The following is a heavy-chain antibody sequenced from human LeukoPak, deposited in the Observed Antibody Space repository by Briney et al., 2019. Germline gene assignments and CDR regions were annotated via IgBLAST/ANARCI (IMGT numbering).Heavy chain of an antibody. CDR2: INPNSGDT. CDR1: GYTFIGYY. D-gene: IGHD3-10*01. J-gene: IGHJ4*02. Sequence: ASVKVSCNASGYTFIGYYIHWVRQAPGPGLELMGWINPNSGDTNYAQKFQGRVTMTRDTSISTAYMGLSSLISDDTAFYYCARTGVWFRELSHLPDWGQGTLVTVSS. V-gene: IGHV1-2*02. CDR3: ARTGVWFRELSHLPD.